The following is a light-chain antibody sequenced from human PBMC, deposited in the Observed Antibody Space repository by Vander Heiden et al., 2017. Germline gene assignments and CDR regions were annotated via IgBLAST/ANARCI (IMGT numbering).Light chain of an antibody. CDR1: QSISSW. CDR3: QQYNSYPYT. J-gene: IGKJ2*01. CDR2: KAS. Sequence: DIQMTQSPSTLSASVGDRVTITCRASQSISSWLAWYQQKPGKAPKLLIYKASSLERGVPSRFSGSGSGTEFTLTISSLQPDDFAYYYCQQYNSYPYTFGQGTKLEIK. V-gene: IGKV1-5*03.